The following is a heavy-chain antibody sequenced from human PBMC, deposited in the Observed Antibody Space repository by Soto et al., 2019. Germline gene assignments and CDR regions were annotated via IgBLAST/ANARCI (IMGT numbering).Heavy chain of an antibody. J-gene: IGHJ3*02. CDR2: INAGNGNT. D-gene: IGHD3-22*01. Sequence: QAHLVQSGAEVEKPGASVKVSCKASGYTFTRYALNWVRQAPGQSPEWMGWINAGNGNTKYSQKFQGRVTITRDTFATTAYMELSRLRSEDTAVYYCARPRSQRGYDYDASDAFDIWGQGTMVTVSS. CDR3: ARPRSQRGYDYDASDAFDI. V-gene: IGHV1-3*01. CDR1: GYTFTRYA.